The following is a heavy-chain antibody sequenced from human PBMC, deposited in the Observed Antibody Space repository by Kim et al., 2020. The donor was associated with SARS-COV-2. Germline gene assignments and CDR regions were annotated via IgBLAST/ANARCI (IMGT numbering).Heavy chain of an antibody. Sequence: SVKVSCKASGGTFSSYAISWVRQAPGQGLEWMGGIIPIFGTANYAQKFQGRVTITADESTSTAYMELSSLRSEDTAVYYCARDDNPHYYGSGSQGPTFDYWGQGTLVTVSS. CDR2: IIPIFGTA. D-gene: IGHD3-10*01. CDR1: GGTFSSYA. CDR3: ARDDNPHYYGSGSQGPTFDY. J-gene: IGHJ4*02. V-gene: IGHV1-69*13.